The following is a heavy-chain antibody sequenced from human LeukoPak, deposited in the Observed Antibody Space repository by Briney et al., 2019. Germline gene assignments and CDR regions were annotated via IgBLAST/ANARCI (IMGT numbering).Heavy chain of an antibody. CDR1: GGSISSYY. CDR2: IYTSGST. D-gene: IGHD1-26*01. V-gene: IGHV4-4*07. CDR3: ARGTFSGSYYYFDY. Sequence: PSGTLSLTCTVSGGSISSYYWSWIRQPAGKGLEWIGRIYTSGSTNYNPSLKSRVTMSVDTSKNQFSLKLSSVTAADTAVYYCARGTFSGSYYYFDYWGQGTLVTVSS. J-gene: IGHJ4*02.